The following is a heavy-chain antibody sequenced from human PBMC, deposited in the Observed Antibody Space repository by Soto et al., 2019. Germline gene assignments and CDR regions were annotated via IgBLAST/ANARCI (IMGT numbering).Heavy chain of an antibody. J-gene: IGHJ4*02. CDR2: IIPMFGTA. D-gene: IGHD4-17*01. CDR1: GGTFSSYA. Sequence: QVQLVQTGAEVKKPGSSVKVSCKASGGTFSSYAFSWVRQAPGQGLEWMGGIIPMFGTANYAQRFQGRVTITADESASTAYMALSSLKPEDTAMYNCAREGYGDYGKPFDYWGQGTLITVSS. V-gene: IGHV1-69*01. CDR3: AREGYGDYGKPFDY.